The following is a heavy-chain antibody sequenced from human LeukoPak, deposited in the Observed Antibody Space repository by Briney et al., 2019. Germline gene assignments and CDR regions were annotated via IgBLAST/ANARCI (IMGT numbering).Heavy chain of an antibody. V-gene: IGHV3-30*02. CDR1: GFTFSSYG. CDR3: AVLVVAATRDPFDY. Sequence: GGSLRLSCAASGFTFSSYGMHWVRQAPGKGLEWVAFIRYDGSNKYYADSVKGRFTISRDNSKNTLYLQMNNLRAEDTAVYYCAVLVVAATRDPFDYWGQGTLVTVSS. J-gene: IGHJ4*02. D-gene: IGHD2-15*01. CDR2: IRYDGSNK.